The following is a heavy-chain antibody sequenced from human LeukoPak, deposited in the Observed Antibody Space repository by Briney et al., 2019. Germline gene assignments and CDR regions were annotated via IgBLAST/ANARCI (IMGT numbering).Heavy chain of an antibody. J-gene: IGHJ4*02. CDR2: IIPIFGTA. CDR1: GGTFSSYA. Sequence: GASVKVSCKASGGTFSSYAISWVRQAPGQGLEWMGGIIPIFGTANYAQKFQGRVTITADESTSTAYMELSSLRSEDTAVYYCARDAGDTAMVPMYYFDYWGQGTLVTVSS. D-gene: IGHD5-18*01. CDR3: ARDAGDTAMVPMYYFDY. V-gene: IGHV1-69*13.